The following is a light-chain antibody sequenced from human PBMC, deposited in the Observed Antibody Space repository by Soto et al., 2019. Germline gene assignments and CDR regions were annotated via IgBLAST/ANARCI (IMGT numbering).Light chain of an antibody. CDR3: QQYSDSPLT. Sequence: EIVLTQSPGTLSLSPGERATVSCRASQSLSSKYLAWYQQKPGQAPRVVIYHASRRAAGIPDRFSGSGSGTDFTLIISRLEPEDFGVYYCQQYSDSPLTFGGGTTVEIK. J-gene: IGKJ4*01. CDR2: HAS. CDR1: QSLSSKY. V-gene: IGKV3-20*01.